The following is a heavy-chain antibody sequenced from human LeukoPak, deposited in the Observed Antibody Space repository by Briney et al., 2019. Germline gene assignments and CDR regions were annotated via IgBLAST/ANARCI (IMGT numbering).Heavy chain of an antibody. J-gene: IGHJ6*02. Sequence: GGSLRLSCAASGFTFSDYYMSWIRHAPGKGLEWVSYISSSGSTIYYADSVKGRFTISRDNAKNSLYLQMNSLRAEDTAVYYCAREDPRGYYYYGMDVWGQGTTVTVSS. CDR3: AREDPRGYYYYGMDV. V-gene: IGHV3-11*01. CDR1: GFTFSDYY. CDR2: ISSSGSTI.